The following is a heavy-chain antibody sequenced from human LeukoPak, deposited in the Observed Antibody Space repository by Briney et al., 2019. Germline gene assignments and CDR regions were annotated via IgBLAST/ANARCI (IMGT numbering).Heavy chain of an antibody. V-gene: IGHV4-34*01. CDR1: GGSLSGSY. J-gene: IGHJ4*02. CDR3: ARESRQWREY. Sequence: SETLSLTCAVYGGSLSGSYWSWIRQPPGKGLEWIGEINHSGSTDYNPSLESRVTISVDTSKNQFSLKLDSLTAADTAVYYCARESRQWREYWGQGTLVTVSS. CDR2: INHSGST. D-gene: IGHD6-19*01.